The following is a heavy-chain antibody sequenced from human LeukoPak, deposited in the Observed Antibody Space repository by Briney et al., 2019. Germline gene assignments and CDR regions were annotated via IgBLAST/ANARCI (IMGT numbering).Heavy chain of an antibody. D-gene: IGHD3-10*01. V-gene: IGHV1-46*01. CDR1: GYSFTGYY. CDR2: INSSGGGT. CDR3: ARDALAMSSYFDY. J-gene: IGHJ4*02. Sequence: ASVKVSVKASGYSFTGYYIHWVRQAPGQGLEWLGTINSSGGGTTYAQKFQGRLTMTRDTSTRTVYMELTSLTSEDTGVYWCARDALAMSSYFDYWGQGTLVTVSS.